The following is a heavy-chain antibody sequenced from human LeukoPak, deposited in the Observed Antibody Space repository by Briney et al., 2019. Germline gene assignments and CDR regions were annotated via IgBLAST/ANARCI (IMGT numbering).Heavy chain of an antibody. Sequence: ASVKVSCKASGYTFTAQYMHWVRQAPGQGLEWMGRINPSSGGTNYVQKFQGRVTTTRDTSITTAYMELTSLRSDDTAVYYCARGITGNFDYWGQGTLVTVSS. V-gene: IGHV1-2*06. CDR2: INPSSGGT. CDR3: ARGITGNFDY. D-gene: IGHD1-20*01. J-gene: IGHJ4*02. CDR1: GYTFTAQY.